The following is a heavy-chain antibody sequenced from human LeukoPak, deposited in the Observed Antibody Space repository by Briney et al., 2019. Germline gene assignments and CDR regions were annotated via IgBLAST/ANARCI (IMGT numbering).Heavy chain of an antibody. CDR2: ISSNGGSS. V-gene: IGHV3-64D*09. CDR1: GFTFSSYA. CDR3: AKELRGYSYGLRNNWFDP. D-gene: IGHD5-18*01. J-gene: IGHJ5*02. Sequence: PGGSLRLSCSASGFTFSSYAVHWVRQAPGKGLEYVSAISSNGGSSYYADSVKGRFTISRDNSKNTLYLQMSSLRAEDTAVHYCAKELRGYSYGLRNNWFDPWGQGTLVTVSS.